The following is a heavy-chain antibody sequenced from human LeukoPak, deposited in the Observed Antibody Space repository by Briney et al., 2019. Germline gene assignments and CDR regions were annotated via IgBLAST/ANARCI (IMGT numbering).Heavy chain of an antibody. CDR1: GGSISSPGYY. D-gene: IGHD2-21*02. V-gene: IGHV4-31*03. J-gene: IGHJ3*02. CDR2: IYYTGST. Sequence: PSETPSLTCTASGGSISSPGYYCTWVRQFPGKGLEWIGNIYYTGSTHYNPSLKSRVTISIDTSKNQISLNLSSVTDADTAIYYCAREVVLTGTFAFDIWGQGTKVSVSP. CDR3: AREVVLTGTFAFDI.